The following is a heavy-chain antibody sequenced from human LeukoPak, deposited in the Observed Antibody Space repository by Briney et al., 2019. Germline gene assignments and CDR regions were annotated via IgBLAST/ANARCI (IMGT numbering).Heavy chain of an antibody. CDR2: ISPSNGAT. CDR1: GYTFTGYY. D-gene: IGHD1-26*01. CDR3: ARCVWSGSFYYFDS. V-gene: IGHV1-2*02. J-gene: IGHJ4*02. Sequence: ASVKDSCKASGYTFTGYYMHWVRQAPGQGLEWMGWISPSNGATNYAQNFQDRVTMTSDTSISTGYMELSRLRSDDTAVYYCARCVWSGSFYYFDSWGQGTLVTVSS.